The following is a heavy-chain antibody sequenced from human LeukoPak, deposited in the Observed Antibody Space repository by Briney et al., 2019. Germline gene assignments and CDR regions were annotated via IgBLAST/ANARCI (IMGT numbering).Heavy chain of an antibody. D-gene: IGHD3-16*01. CDR1: GFTFSSYG. CDR2: ISYDGSNK. Sequence: GGSLRLSCAASGFTFSSYGMHWVRQAPGKGLEWVAVISYDGSNKYYADSVKGRFTISRDNSKNTLYLQMNSLRAEDTAVYYCAKESTFGGVELRPEYYFDYWGQGTLVTVSS. J-gene: IGHJ4*02. CDR3: AKESTFGGVELRPEYYFDY. V-gene: IGHV3-30*18.